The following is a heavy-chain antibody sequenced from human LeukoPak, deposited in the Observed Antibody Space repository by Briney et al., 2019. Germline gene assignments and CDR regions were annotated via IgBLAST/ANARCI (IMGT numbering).Heavy chain of an antibody. CDR3: ARGPPSFDY. V-gene: IGHV3-7*01. Sequence: GGSLRLSCAASGFTFSSYAMSWVRQAPGKGLEWVANIKQDGSEKYYVDSVKGRFTISRDNAKNSLYLQMNSLRAEDTAVYYCARGPPSFDYWGQGTLVTVSS. CDR2: IKQDGSEK. CDR1: GFTFSSYA. J-gene: IGHJ4*02.